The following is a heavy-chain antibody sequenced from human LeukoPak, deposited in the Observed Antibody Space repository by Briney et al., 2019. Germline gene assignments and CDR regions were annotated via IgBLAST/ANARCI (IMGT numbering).Heavy chain of an antibody. J-gene: IGHJ3*02. V-gene: IGHV4-59*01. D-gene: IGHD4-17*01. CDR2: IYYSGST. CDR3: ARAPYGDAFDI. CDR1: GGSTSSYY. Sequence: SETLSLTCTVAGGSTSSYYWSWIRQPPGKGLEWIGYIYYSGSTNYNPSLKSRVTISVDTSKNQFSLKLSSVTAADTAVYYCARAPYGDAFDIWGQGTMVTVSS.